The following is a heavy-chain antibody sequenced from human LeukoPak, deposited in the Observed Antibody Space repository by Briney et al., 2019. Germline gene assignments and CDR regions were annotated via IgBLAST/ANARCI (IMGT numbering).Heavy chain of an antibody. J-gene: IGHJ4*02. CDR1: GFTFSSYA. D-gene: IGHD2-15*01. Sequence: GGSLRLSCAASGFTFSSYAMHWVRQAPGKGLEYVSAISSNGGSTYYANSVKGRFTISRDNSKNTLYLQMGSLRAEDMAVYYCARESHGSCYGYWGQGTLVTVSS. CDR3: ARESHGSCYGY. V-gene: IGHV3-64*01. CDR2: ISSNGGST.